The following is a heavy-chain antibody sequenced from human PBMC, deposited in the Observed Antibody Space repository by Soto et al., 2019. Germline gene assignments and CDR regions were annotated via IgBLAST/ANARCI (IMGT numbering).Heavy chain of an antibody. CDR1: GFTFSSYA. V-gene: IGHV3-23*01. CDR3: AKRESSGYYQFSSIRPPLTNIYYYYGMDV. Sequence: PVGSLRLSCAASGFTFSSYAMSWVRQAPGKGLEWVSAISGSGGSTYYADSVKGRFTISRDNSKNTLYLQMNSLGAEDTAVYYCAKRESSGYYQFSSIRPPLTNIYYYYGMDVWGQGTTVTVSS. CDR2: ISGSGGST. D-gene: IGHD3-22*01. J-gene: IGHJ6*02.